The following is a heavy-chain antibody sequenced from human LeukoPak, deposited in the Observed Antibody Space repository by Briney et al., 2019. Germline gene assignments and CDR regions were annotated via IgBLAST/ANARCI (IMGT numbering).Heavy chain of an antibody. CDR2: IHGSGETT. CDR3: AKDPNGDYVGAFDS. J-gene: IGHJ3*02. CDR1: ALRFSSFA. V-gene: IGHV3-23*01. D-gene: IGHD4-17*01. Sequence: GGSLRLSCAASALRFSSFAMTWVRQVPGKGLEWVSGIHGSGETTYYADSVKGRFTISRDNSREMLYLQMNCLRVEDTAVYYCAKDPNGDYVGAFDSWGQGTMVTVSS.